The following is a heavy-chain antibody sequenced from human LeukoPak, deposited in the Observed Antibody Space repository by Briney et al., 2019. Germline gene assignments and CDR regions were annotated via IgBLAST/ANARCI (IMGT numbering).Heavy chain of an antibody. D-gene: IGHD6-6*01. CDR3: ARQEYSSSSFDY. Sequence: SETLSVTCTVSGGSIGNYYWSWIRQPPGKGLEWIGYIYYSGSTNYNPSLKSRVTISVDTSKNQFSLKLSSVTAADTAVYYCARQEYSSSSFDYWGQGTLVTVSS. CDR1: GGSIGNYY. V-gene: IGHV4-59*08. CDR2: IYYSGST. J-gene: IGHJ4*02.